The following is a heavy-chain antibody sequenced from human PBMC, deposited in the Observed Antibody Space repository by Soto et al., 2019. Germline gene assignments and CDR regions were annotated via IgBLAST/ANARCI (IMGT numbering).Heavy chain of an antibody. V-gene: IGHV3-9*01. Sequence: LRLSCAASGFTFDDYAMHWVRQAPGKGLEWVSGISWNSGSIGYADSVKGRFTISRDNAKNSLYLQMNSLRAEDTALYYCAKESEYYYDSSGYSYFDYWGQGTLVTVSS. CDR2: ISWNSGSI. CDR3: AKESEYYYDSSGYSYFDY. J-gene: IGHJ4*02. D-gene: IGHD3-22*01. CDR1: GFTFDDYA.